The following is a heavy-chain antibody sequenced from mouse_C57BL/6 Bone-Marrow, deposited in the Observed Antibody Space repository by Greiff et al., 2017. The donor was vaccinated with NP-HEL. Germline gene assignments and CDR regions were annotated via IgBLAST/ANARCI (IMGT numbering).Heavy chain of an antibody. CDR1: GYTFTNYW. CDR2: IYPGGGYT. J-gene: IGHJ3*01. Sequence: QVQLQQSGAELVRPGTSVKMSCKASGYTFTNYWIGWAKQRPGHGLEWIGDIYPGGGYTNYNEKFKGKATLTADKSSSTAYMQVSSLTSEDSAIYYCARGPQYDYGSSYGFAYWGQGTLVTVSA. CDR3: ARGPQYDYGSSYGFAY. V-gene: IGHV1-63*01. D-gene: IGHD1-1*01.